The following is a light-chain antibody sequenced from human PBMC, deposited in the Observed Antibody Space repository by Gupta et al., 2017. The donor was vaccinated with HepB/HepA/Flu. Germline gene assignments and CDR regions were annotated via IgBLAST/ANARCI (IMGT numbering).Light chain of an antibody. CDR3: MQAVQAPRT. CDR2: LGS. V-gene: IGKV2-28*01. J-gene: IGKJ1*01. Sequence: DIVMTQSPLSLAVTPGEPASISCRSSQSLLYSNGYNYLDWYLQKPGQSPQLLTHLGSNRASGVPDRFSGSGSGTDFTLKISRVETEDVGIYYCMQAVQAPRTFGQGTKVEIK. CDR1: QSLLYSNGYNY.